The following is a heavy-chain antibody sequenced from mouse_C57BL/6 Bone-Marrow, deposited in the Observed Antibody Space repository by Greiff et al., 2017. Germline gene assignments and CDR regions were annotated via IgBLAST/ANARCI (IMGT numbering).Heavy chain of an antibody. CDR3: AREWGITTVVASDWYFDV. J-gene: IGHJ1*03. CDR2: IDPSDSYT. V-gene: IGHV1-69*01. CDR1: GYTFPSYW. D-gene: IGHD1-1*01. Sequence: QVQLQQPGAELVMPGASVKLSCKASGYTFPSYWMHWVKQRPGQGLEWIGEIDPSDSYTNYNQKFKGKSTLTVDKSSSTAYMQLSSLTSEDSAVYYCAREWGITTVVASDWYFDVWGTGTTVTVSS.